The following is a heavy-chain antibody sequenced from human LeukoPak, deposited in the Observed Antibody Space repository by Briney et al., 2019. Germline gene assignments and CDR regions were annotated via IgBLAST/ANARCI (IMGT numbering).Heavy chain of an antibody. CDR2: INHSGST. Sequence: SETLSLTCAVYGGSFSGYYWSWIRQPPGKGLEWIGEINHSGSTNYNPSLKSRVTISVDTSKNQFSLKLSSVTAADTAVYYRARADSGYDYWGQGTLVTVSS. V-gene: IGHV4-34*01. J-gene: IGHJ4*02. D-gene: IGHD5-12*01. CDR1: GGSFSGYY. CDR3: ARADSGYDY.